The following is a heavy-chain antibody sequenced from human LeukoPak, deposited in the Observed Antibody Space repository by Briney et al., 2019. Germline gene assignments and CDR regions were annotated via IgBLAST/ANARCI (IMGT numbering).Heavy chain of an antibody. Sequence: SETLSLTCTVSDYSISSDYYYAWIRQPPGKGLEWIGSIYHTGSTYYNPSLRSRVTISLDTSNNQFSLKLSSVTAADTAVYYCARDLLDYYGSGSPGGSIDYWGQGTLVTVSS. J-gene: IGHJ4*02. CDR1: DYSISSDYY. CDR2: IYHTGST. V-gene: IGHV4-38-2*02. D-gene: IGHD3-10*01. CDR3: ARDLLDYYGSGSPGGSIDY.